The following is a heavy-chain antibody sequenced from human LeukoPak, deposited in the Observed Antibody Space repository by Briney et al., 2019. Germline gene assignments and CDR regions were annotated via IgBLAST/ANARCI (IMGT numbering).Heavy chain of an antibody. CDR1: GGTFSSYA. J-gene: IGHJ4*02. CDR3: ACSSGWYGSDY. V-gene: IGHV1-69*13. Sequence: SVTVSCTASGGTFSSYAISWVRQAPGQGLEWMGGIIPIFGTANYAQKFQGRVTITADESTSTAYMELSSLRSEDTAVYYCACSSGWYGSDYWGQGTLVTVSS. CDR2: IIPIFGTA. D-gene: IGHD6-19*01.